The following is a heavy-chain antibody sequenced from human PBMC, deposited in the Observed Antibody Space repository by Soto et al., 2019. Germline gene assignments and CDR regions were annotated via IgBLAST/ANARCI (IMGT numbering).Heavy chain of an antibody. Sequence: PSETLSLTCAVYGGSFSGYYWSWIRQPPGKGLEWIGEINHSGSTNYNPSLKSRVTISVDTSKNQFSLKLSSVTAADTAVYYCARYDGDYDYFDYWGQGTLVTVSS. J-gene: IGHJ4*02. V-gene: IGHV4-34*01. CDR2: INHSGST. D-gene: IGHD4-17*01. CDR1: GGSFSGYY. CDR3: ARYDGDYDYFDY.